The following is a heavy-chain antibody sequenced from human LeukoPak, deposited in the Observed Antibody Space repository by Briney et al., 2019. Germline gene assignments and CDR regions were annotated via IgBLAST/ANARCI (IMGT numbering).Heavy chain of an antibody. CDR2: IYYSGST. V-gene: IGHV4-59*08. D-gene: IGHD4-17*01. J-gene: IGHJ4*02. CDR3: ARHDSGDYLLFDY. CDR1: GGSISSYY. Sequence: SETLSLTCTVSGGSISSYYWSWIRQPPGKGLEWIGYIYYSGSTNYNLSLKSRVTISVDTSKNQFSLKLSSVTAADTAVYYCARHDSGDYLLFDYWGQGTLVTVSS.